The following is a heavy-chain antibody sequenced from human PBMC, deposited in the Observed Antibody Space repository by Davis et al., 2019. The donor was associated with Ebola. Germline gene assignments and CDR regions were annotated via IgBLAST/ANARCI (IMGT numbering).Heavy chain of an antibody. CDR3: ARDGMIDGKFDY. D-gene: IGHD3-16*01. Sequence: GSLRLSCAASGFTLSGYDMNWVRQAPGKGLQWVAVIWDDGSNKYYADSVKGRFTISRDNSRNTLYLQINSLRGEDGAVYYCARDGMIDGKFDYWGQGTLVIVSS. CDR2: IWDDGSNK. V-gene: IGHV3-33*01. CDR1: GFTLSGYD. J-gene: IGHJ4*02.